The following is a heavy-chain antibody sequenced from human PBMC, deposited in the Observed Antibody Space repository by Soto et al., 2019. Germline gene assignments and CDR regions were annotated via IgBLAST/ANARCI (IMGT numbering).Heavy chain of an antibody. D-gene: IGHD2-8*01. Sequence: EVQLLESGGGLVQPGGSLRLSCVASGYAFSNYAMPWVRQVPGKGLQWVSTIDGSGAANYGVSAKGRFTMSRDNSKNTLFVQLDRLRVEDAAVYFGAREGTNRGFAFDAWGQGTWVAVSS. J-gene: IGHJ3*01. CDR2: IDGSGAA. CDR1: GYAFSNYA. V-gene: IGHV3-23*01. CDR3: AREGTNRGFAFDA.